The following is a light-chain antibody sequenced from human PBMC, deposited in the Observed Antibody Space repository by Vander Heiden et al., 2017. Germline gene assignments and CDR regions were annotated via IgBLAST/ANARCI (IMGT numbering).Light chain of an antibody. Sequence: QTVVTQEPSFPVFPGGTVTVTCGLSSGSVSTTSYPSWYQQTPGQPPRTLIYNTNTRSSGVPDRFSGSIVGNKAALTITGAQADDESDYYCLLYMGGGIWVFGGGTKLTVL. CDR3: LLYMGGGIWV. V-gene: IGLV8-61*01. J-gene: IGLJ3*02. CDR1: SGSVSTTSY. CDR2: NTN.